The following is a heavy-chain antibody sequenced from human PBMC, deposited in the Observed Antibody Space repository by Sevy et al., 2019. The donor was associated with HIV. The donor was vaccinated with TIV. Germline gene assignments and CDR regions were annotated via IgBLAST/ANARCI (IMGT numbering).Heavy chain of an antibody. CDR2: IIPIFGTA. CDR3: ARDGSTSRYLDDAFDI. Sequence: ASVKVSCKASGGTFSSYAISWVRQAPGQGLEWMGRIIPIFGTANYAQKFQGRVTITADESTSTAYMELSGLRSEDTAVYYCARDGSTSRYLDDAFDIWGQGTMVTVSS. D-gene: IGHD2-2*01. V-gene: IGHV1-69*13. CDR1: GGTFSSYA. J-gene: IGHJ3*02.